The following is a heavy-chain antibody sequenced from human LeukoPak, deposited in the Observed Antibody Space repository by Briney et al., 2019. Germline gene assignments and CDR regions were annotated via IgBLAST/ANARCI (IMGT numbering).Heavy chain of an antibody. J-gene: IGHJ5*02. D-gene: IGHD3-3*01. V-gene: IGHV2-5*01. CDR3: AREYDFWSGYHNWFDP. CDR2: IYWNDDK. Sequence: SGPTLVNPTQTLTLTCTFSGFSLSTSGVGVGWIRQPPGKVLEWLALIYWNDDKRYSPSLKSRLTITKGTSKNQVVLTMTNMDPVDTATYYCAREYDFWSGYHNWFDPWGQGTLVTVSS. CDR1: GFSLSTSGVG.